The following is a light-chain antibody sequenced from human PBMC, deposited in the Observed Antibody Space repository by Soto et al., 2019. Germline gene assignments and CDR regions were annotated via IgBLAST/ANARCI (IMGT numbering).Light chain of an antibody. CDR2: GAS. CDR1: QIVSGDY. Sequence: VLTQSPGTLSLSVGQRATLSCRASQIVSGDYLAWYQQKSGQAPRLLIYGASSRATDIPDRFSGSGSGIDFALNITRLEPEDFAVYYCQKYGDSSITFGQGTRWRL. V-gene: IGKV3-20*01. CDR3: QKYGDSSIT. J-gene: IGKJ5*01.